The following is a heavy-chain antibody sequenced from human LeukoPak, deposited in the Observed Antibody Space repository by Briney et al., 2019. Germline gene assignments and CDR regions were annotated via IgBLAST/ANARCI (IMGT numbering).Heavy chain of an antibody. J-gene: IGHJ4*02. CDR2: IIPIFDTS. CDR1: GGTFTSYA. Sequence: AASVKVSCKASGGTFTSYAIPWVRQAPGQGLEWMGGIIPIFDTSNYAQKFQGRVTFTSDDSTSTAYMEPSSLRSEDTPVYFCARVKNMIIVVSLFDYWGQGTLVTVSA. CDR3: ARVKNMIIVVSLFDY. V-gene: IGHV1-69*13. D-gene: IGHD3-22*01.